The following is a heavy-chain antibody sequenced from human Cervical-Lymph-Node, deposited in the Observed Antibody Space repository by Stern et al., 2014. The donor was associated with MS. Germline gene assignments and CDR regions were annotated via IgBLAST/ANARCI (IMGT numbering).Heavy chain of an antibody. CDR2: ISHDGSDK. D-gene: IGHD5-12*01. Sequence: MQLVQSGGGVVQPGGSLRLSCVGSGSTFTNHGMHWVRQAPGKGLEWVAVISHDGSDKYYRDSVKGRFTISRDNSKTTLYLQIHTLRTEDTAIYFCTGGYDMSPFDYWGQGALVTVSS. CDR1: GSTFTNHG. J-gene: IGHJ4*02. V-gene: IGHV3-30*03. CDR3: TGGYDMSPFDY.